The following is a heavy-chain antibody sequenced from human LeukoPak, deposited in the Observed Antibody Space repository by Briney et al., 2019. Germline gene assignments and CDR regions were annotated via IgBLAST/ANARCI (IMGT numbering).Heavy chain of an antibody. V-gene: IGHV3-66*01. CDR1: GFTVGSNY. J-gene: IGHJ6*02. D-gene: IGHD6-19*01. Sequence: GRSLRLSCAASGFTVGSNYMSWVRQAPGKGLEWVSVNYSGGSTYYADSVKGRFTISIDDSKNTLYLQMNSLRAEDTAVYYCARDRAYSSGWYAEFYYYYGMDVWGQGTMVTVSS. CDR2: NYSGGST. CDR3: ARDRAYSSGWYAEFYYYYGMDV.